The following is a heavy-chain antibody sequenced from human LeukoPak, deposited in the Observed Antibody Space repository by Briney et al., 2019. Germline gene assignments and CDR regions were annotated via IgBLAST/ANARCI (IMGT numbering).Heavy chain of an antibody. J-gene: IGHJ4*02. Sequence: GGSLRLSCAASGFTFSSYWMSWVRQAPGKGLEWVANIKQDGSEKYYVDSVKGRFTISRDNAKNSLYLQMNSLRAEDTAVYYCAKDQARGYSYGLGAIDYWGQGTLVTVSS. D-gene: IGHD5-18*01. V-gene: IGHV3-7*01. CDR3: AKDQARGYSYGLGAIDY. CDR2: IKQDGSEK. CDR1: GFTFSSYW.